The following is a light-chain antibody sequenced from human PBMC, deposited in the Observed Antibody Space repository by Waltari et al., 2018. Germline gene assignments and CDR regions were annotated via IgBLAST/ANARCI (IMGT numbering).Light chain of an antibody. V-gene: IGLV2-23*02. Sequence: QSALTQPASVSGSPGQSITISCTGTSSDVGSYDLVSWYQQHPGKAPKLMIYEVNKRPSGVSQRFSGSRSGNTASLTISGLQAEDEADYHCCSYAGNCTVVFGGGTKLTVL. CDR1: SSDVGSYDL. CDR2: EVN. J-gene: IGLJ2*01. CDR3: CSYAGNCTVV.